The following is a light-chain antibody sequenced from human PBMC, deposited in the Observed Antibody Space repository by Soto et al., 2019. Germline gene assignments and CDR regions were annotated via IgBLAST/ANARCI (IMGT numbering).Light chain of an antibody. Sequence: QSVLTQPPSVSGAPGQTITISCTGCRSNIGGGYDVHWYQQLPGTAPQLLVYGNINRPSRVPDRFSGSMSDTSASLAITGLQAEDEADFYCQSYDSSLSAWVFGGGTKLTVL. CDR3: QSYDSSLSAWV. CDR2: GNI. J-gene: IGLJ3*02. V-gene: IGLV1-40*01. CDR1: RSNIGGGYD.